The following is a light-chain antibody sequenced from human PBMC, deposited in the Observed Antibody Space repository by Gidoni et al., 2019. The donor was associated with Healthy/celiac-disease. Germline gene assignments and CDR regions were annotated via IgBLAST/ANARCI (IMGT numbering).Light chain of an antibody. CDR2: GAS. Sequence: IVLTHSPATLSVSPAERATLSCRASQSVSSNLAWYQQKPGQAPRLLIYGASTRATGIPARFSGSGSGTEFTLTISSLQSEDFAVYYCQQYNNWPPWTFGQGTKVEIK. V-gene: IGKV3-15*01. J-gene: IGKJ1*01. CDR3: QQYNNWPPWT. CDR1: QSVSSN.